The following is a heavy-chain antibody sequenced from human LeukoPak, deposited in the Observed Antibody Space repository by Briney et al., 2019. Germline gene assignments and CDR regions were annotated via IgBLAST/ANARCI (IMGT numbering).Heavy chain of an antibody. CDR1: GGSFSGYY. Sequence: SETLSLTCAVYGGSFSGYYWSWIRQPPGKGLEWIGEINHSGSTNYNPSLKSRVTISVDTSKNQFSLKLSSVTAADTAVYYCARALPTYYYDSSGALDYWGQGTLVTVSS. CDR3: ARALPTYYYDSSGALDY. V-gene: IGHV4-34*01. D-gene: IGHD3-22*01. CDR2: INHSGST. J-gene: IGHJ4*02.